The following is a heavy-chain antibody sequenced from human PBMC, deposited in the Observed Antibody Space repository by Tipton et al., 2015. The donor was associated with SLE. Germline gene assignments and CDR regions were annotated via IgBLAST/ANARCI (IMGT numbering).Heavy chain of an antibody. CDR3: ASGGEMATLEHVTLDY. D-gene: IGHD5-24*01. V-gene: IGHV4-61*02. CDR2: IYTSGST. CDR1: GGSISSGSYY. J-gene: IGHJ4*02. Sequence: TLSLTCTVSGGSISSGSYYWSWIRQPAGKGLEWIGRIYTSGSTNYNPSLKSRVTISVDTSKNQFSLKLSSVTAADTAVYYCASGGEMATLEHVTLDYWGQGTLVTVSS.